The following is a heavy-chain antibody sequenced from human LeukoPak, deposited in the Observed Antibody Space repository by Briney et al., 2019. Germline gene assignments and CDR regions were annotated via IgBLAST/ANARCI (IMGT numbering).Heavy chain of an antibody. J-gene: IGHJ3*02. V-gene: IGHV4-39*07. CDR3: ARLDSSSWPRVEAFDI. CDR1: GGSVSSSTYY. Sequence: SETLSLTCSVSGGSVSSSTYYWGWIRQPPGKGLEWIGRIYTSGSTNYNPSLKSRVTMSVDTSKNQFSLKLSSVTAADTAVYYCARLDSSSWPRVEAFDIWGQGTMVTVSS. CDR2: IYTSGST. D-gene: IGHD6-13*01.